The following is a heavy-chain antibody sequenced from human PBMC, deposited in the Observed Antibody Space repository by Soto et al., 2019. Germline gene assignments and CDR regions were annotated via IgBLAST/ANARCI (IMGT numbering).Heavy chain of an antibody. J-gene: IGHJ4*02. CDR1: GGSISSHD. CDR3: ARRPGLDIDAYY. Sequence: SQTLCLTCSVAGGSISSHDWSWILQPPGKGLEWIGYIHYSGSTNYNPSLKSRVTIFVDTSKNQFSLKLSSVTAADTAVYYCARRPGLDIDAYYRGQRPQVTVSS. D-gene: IGHD1-1*01. CDR2: IHYSGST. V-gene: IGHV4-59*08.